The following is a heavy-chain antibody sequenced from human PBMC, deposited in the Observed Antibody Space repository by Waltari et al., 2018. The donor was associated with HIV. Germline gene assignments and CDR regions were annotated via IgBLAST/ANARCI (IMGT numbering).Heavy chain of an antibody. CDR1: GFTFGDYA. CDR3: TRCGYSGYDWVGAFDI. Sequence: EVQLVESGGGLVQPGRSLRLSCTASGFTFGDYAMSWFRQAPGKGLEWVGFIRSKAYGGTTEYAASVKGRLTISRDDSKSIAYLQMNSLKTEDTAVYYCTRCGYSGYDWVGAFDIWGQGTMVTVSS. D-gene: IGHD5-12*01. J-gene: IGHJ3*02. V-gene: IGHV3-49*03. CDR2: IRSKAYGGTT.